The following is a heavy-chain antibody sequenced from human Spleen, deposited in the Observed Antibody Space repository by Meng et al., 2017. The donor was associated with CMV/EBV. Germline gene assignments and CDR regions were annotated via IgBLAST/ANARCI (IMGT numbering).Heavy chain of an antibody. Sequence: ASVKVSCKTFGYTFTNYGINWVRQVPGQGFEWMGRISPYNGHTNYAQNLQGRVTITTDTSTTTAYMELKSLRSDDTAVYFCARGSPGGYSSSWYFDFWGQGTLVTVSS. CDR1: GYTFTNYG. J-gene: IGHJ4*02. D-gene: IGHD6-13*01. CDR3: ARGSPGGYSSSWYFDF. CDR2: ISPYNGHT. V-gene: IGHV1-18*01.